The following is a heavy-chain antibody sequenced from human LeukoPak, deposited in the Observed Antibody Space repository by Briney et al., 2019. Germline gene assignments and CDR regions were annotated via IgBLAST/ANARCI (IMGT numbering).Heavy chain of an antibody. Sequence: SETLSLTCSVSGDSISYYYWSWIRQPAGKGLEWIGRIYSSGGTDYNPSLNRRVTMSIDTAKNQCSLNLSSVTAAETAIYYCARVHNSGPGYCSGTSCYRLGGWLDTWGQGTLVTVSS. D-gene: IGHD2-2*02. CDR2: IYSSGGT. CDR3: ARVHNSGPGYCSGTSCYRLGGWLDT. V-gene: IGHV4-4*07. J-gene: IGHJ5*02. CDR1: GDSISYYY.